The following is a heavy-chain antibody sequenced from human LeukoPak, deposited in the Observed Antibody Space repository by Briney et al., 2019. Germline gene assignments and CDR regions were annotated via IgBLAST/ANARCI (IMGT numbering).Heavy chain of an antibody. CDR3: AKHGNYYDSSGYIPRLYYFDY. CDR2: ISYDGSNK. CDR1: GFTFSSYG. D-gene: IGHD3-22*01. Sequence: PGGSLRLSCAASGFTFSSYGMHWVRQAPGKGLEWVAVISYDGSNKYYADSVKGRFTISRDNSKNTLYLQMNSLRAEDTAVYYCAKHGNYYDSSGYIPRLYYFDYWGQGTLVTVSS. J-gene: IGHJ4*02. V-gene: IGHV3-30*18.